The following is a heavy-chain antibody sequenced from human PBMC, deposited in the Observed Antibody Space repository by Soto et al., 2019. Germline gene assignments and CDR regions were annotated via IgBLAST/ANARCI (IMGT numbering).Heavy chain of an antibody. Sequence: QLQLQESGPGLVKPSETLSLTCSVSGGSISSSSYYWAWIRQAPGKGLEWIGSINYSGKTYYNPSLNSRFTISVDTSKNWLSLKLHSVTAADTAVYYCGRLIHCSTTSCHFDYWGQGTLVTVSS. CDR3: GRLIHCSTTSCHFDY. CDR1: GGSISSSSYY. D-gene: IGHD2-2*01. V-gene: IGHV4-39*01. CDR2: INYSGKT. J-gene: IGHJ4*02.